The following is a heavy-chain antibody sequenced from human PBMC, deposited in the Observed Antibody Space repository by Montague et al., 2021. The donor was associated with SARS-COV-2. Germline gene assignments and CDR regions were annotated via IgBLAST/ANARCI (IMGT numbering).Heavy chain of an antibody. V-gene: IGHV3-48*03. J-gene: IGHJ5*02. D-gene: IGHD2-2*01. Sequence: SLRLSCAASGFNFGVYEMNWVRQTPGKGLEWVSYINDGRSDMYYADSVMGRFTISRDNAESSLYLQMNSLRAEDTAVYYCAPAVPVADDSWGQGTLVTVSS. CDR2: INDGRSDM. CDR3: APAVPVADDS. CDR1: GFNFGVYE.